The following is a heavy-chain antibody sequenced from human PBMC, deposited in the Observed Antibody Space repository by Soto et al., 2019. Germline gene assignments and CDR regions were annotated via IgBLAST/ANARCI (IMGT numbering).Heavy chain of an antibody. Sequence: SETLSLTCTVTGDSISSRSYYWGWIRQPPGKGLEWIGSIYYSGSTYNNPSLRSRVSMSIDTSKDQFSLKLKSVTAADTALYFCARQRTSVVTQAYFDVSGPGSLVTVSA. J-gene: IGHJ4*02. CDR3: ARQRTSVVTQAYFDV. D-gene: IGHD2-21*02. CDR1: GDSISSRSYY. CDR2: IYYSGST. V-gene: IGHV4-39*01.